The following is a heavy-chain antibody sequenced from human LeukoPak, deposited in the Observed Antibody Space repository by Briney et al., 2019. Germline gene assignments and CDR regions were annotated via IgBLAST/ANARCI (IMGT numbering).Heavy chain of an antibody. CDR1: GFTFSSYG. V-gene: IGHV3-30*02. CDR2: IRYDGSNK. J-gene: IGHJ6*03. Sequence: PGGSLRLSCAASGFTFSSYGMHWVRQAPGKGLEWVAFIRYDGSNKYYADSVKGRFTISRDNAKNSLYLQMNSLRAEDTAVYYCARVPPYYYDSSGYPHYYYYMDVWGKGTTVTIS. D-gene: IGHD3-22*01. CDR3: ARVPPYYYDSSGYPHYYYYMDV.